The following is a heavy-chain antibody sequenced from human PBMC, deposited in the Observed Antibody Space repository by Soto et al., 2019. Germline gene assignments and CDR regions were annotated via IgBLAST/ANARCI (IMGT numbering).Heavy chain of an antibody. D-gene: IGHD3-22*01. CDR2: IVVGSGDT. CDR1: GFTFTSSA. Sequence: SVKVSCKASGFTFTSSAVQWVRQARGQRLEWIGWIVVGSGDTNYAQKFQERVTITRDMSTSTAYMELSSLRSEDTAVYYCAADTYDSSGYYGPPAFDIWGQGTMVTVSS. J-gene: IGHJ3*02. V-gene: IGHV1-58*01. CDR3: AADTYDSSGYYGPPAFDI.